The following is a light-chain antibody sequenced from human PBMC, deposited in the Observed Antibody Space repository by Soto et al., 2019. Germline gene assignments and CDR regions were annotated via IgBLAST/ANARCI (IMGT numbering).Light chain of an antibody. Sequence: EIVLTQSPAPLSLSPGERATLSCRASQSVGNNLAWYQQKPGQAPGLLIYEASTRATGIPARFTGSGSGTECTLTISSLQSEDVAMYYCQQYNKWPLTLGGGTKVDIK. V-gene: IGKV3-15*01. CDR3: QQYNKWPLT. CDR1: QSVGNN. J-gene: IGKJ4*01. CDR2: EAS.